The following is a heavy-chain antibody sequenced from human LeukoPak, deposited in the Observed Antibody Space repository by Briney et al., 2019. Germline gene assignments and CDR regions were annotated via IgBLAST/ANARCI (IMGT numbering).Heavy chain of an antibody. D-gene: IGHD3-10*01. V-gene: IGHV4-59*01. J-gene: IGHJ4*02. CDR2: IYYSGSS. Sequence: SETLSLSCTVSGGLISSNYWSWIRQPPGKGLEWIGYIYYSGSSNYNPSLKSRVTISVDTSKNQFSLKLSSVTAADTAVYYCARALWFGSYYFDYWGQGTLVTVSS. CDR1: GGLISSNY. CDR3: ARALWFGSYYFDY.